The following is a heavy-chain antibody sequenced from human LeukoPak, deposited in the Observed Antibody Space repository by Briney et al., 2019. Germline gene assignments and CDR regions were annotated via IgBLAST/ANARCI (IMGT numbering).Heavy chain of an antibody. Sequence: GASVKVSCKASGYTFTSYGISWVRQAPGQGLEWRGWISAYNGNTNYAQKLQGRVTMTTDTSTSTAYMELRSLRSDDTAVYYCAREFAYYYDSSGYYYEDYWGQGTLVTVSS. J-gene: IGHJ4*02. CDR2: ISAYNGNT. D-gene: IGHD3-22*01. CDR1: GYTFTSYG. V-gene: IGHV1-18*01. CDR3: AREFAYYYDSSGYYYEDY.